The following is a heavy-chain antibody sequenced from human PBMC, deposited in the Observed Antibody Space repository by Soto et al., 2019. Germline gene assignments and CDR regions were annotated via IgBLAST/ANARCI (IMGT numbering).Heavy chain of an antibody. CDR3: ASFSGATYGDYGGGINY. CDR1: GGSISGSSYY. D-gene: IGHD4-17*01. J-gene: IGHJ4*02. Sequence: SETLSLTCTVSGGSISGSSYYWGWIRQPPGKGLECIGSVHYSGSTDYNPSLKSRVTISVDTSKNQFSLKLTSVTAADTAVYFCASFSGATYGDYGGGINYWGQGTLVTSPQ. CDR2: VHYSGST. V-gene: IGHV4-39*01.